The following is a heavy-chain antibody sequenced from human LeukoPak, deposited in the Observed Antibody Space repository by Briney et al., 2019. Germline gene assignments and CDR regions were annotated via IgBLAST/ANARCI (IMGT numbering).Heavy chain of an antibody. D-gene: IGHD2-21*01. CDR3: ASTPRGIADFEY. Sequence: ASVKVSCKASGYTFSGNNMYWVRQAPGQGLEWMGWINPNSGGTNYAQKFQGRVTMTRDTSISTAYMELNRLRSDDTAVYYCASTPRGIADFEYWGQGTLVTVSS. CDR1: GYTFSGNN. V-gene: IGHV1-2*02. J-gene: IGHJ4*02. CDR2: INPNSGGT.